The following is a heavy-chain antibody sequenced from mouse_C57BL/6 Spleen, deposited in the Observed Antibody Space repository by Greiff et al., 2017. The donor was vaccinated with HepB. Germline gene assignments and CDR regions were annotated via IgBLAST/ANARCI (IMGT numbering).Heavy chain of an antibody. CDR3: ARTRPPYYAMDY. CDR2: ISSGSSTI. Sequence: EVQLMESGGGLVKPGGSLKLSCAASGFTFSDYGMHWVRQAPEKGLEWVAYISSGSSTIYYADTVKGRFTISRDNAKNTLFLQMTSLRSEDTAMYYCARTRPPYYAMDYWGQGTSVTVSS. V-gene: IGHV5-17*01. J-gene: IGHJ4*01. CDR1: GFTFSDYG.